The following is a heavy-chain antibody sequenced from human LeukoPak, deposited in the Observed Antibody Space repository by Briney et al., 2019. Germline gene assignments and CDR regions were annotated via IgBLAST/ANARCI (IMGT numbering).Heavy chain of an antibody. Sequence: GGSLRLSCAASGFTFSSYAMSWVRQAPGKGLVWVSRINSDGSTTDYAGSVKGRFTISRDNAKNTLYLQMNSLRVEDTAVYYCVGYYGIDYWGQGTLVTVSS. CDR1: GFTFSSYA. J-gene: IGHJ4*02. V-gene: IGHV3-74*01. CDR3: VGYYGIDY. D-gene: IGHD3-10*01. CDR2: INSDGSTT.